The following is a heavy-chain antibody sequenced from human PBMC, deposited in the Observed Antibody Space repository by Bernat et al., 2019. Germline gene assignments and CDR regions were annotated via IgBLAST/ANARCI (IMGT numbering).Heavy chain of an antibody. V-gene: IGHV3-7*03. D-gene: IGHD2-21*01. CDR3: ARSGGRMWSTFDY. Sequence: EVQLVESGGGLVQPGGSLRLPCAASGLTFSSDWMSWVRQAPWRGLEWVANIKGDGSEEYYVDSVKGRSTISRDNAKSSLYLQMNSLRAEDAAVYHCARSGGRMWSTFDYWGQGTLVTVSS. CDR1: GLTFSSDW. CDR2: IKGDGSEE. J-gene: IGHJ4*02.